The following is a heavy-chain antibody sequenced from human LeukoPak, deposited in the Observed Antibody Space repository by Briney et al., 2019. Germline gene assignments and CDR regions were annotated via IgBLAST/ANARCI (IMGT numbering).Heavy chain of an antibody. J-gene: IGHJ4*02. CDR3: ASEISIDGYNLLMYRTGVYYFDY. Sequence: KPSETLSLTCTVSGGSISSSGYYWGWIRQPPGKGLEWIGSIYYSGSTYYNPSLKSRVTISVDTSKNQFSLKLSSVTAADTAVYYCASEISIDGYNLLMYRTGVYYFDYWGQGTLVTVSS. CDR1: GGSISSSGYY. CDR2: IYYSGST. V-gene: IGHV4-39*01. D-gene: IGHD5-24*01.